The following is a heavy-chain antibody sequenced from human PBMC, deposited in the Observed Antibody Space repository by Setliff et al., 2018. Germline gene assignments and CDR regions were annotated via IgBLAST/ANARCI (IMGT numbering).Heavy chain of an antibody. D-gene: IGHD5-18*01. CDR1: GFTFSSYW. V-gene: IGHV3-7*01. CDR2: IKQDGSEK. Sequence: GESLKISCAASGFTFSSYWMSWVRQAPGKGLEWVANIKQDGSEKYYVDSVKGRFTISRDNAKNSLYLQMNSLRAEDTAVYLCGRWLQWVDYWGQGALVTVSS. CDR3: GRWLQWVDY. J-gene: IGHJ4*02.